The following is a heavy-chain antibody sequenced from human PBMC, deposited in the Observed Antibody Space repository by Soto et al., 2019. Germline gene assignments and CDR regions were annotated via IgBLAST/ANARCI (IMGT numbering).Heavy chain of an antibody. V-gene: IGHV3-9*01. Sequence: GGSLRLSCAASGFTFDDYAMRWVRQAPGKGLEWVSGISWNSGSIGYADSVKGRFTISRDNAKNSLYLQMNSLRAEDTALYYCAKDIGAARPYYYYGLDVWGQGTTVTVSS. J-gene: IGHJ6*02. CDR2: ISWNSGSI. D-gene: IGHD6-6*01. CDR1: GFTFDDYA. CDR3: AKDIGAARPYYYYGLDV.